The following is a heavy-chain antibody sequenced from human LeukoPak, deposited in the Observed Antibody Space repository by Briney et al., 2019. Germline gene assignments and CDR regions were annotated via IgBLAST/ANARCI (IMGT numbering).Heavy chain of an antibody. CDR3: ARVNVDIDAFDI. D-gene: IGHD3-16*01. J-gene: IGHJ3*02. CDR1: GFTFSSYS. V-gene: IGHV3-21*01. CDR2: ISSSSSYI. Sequence: GGSLRLSCAASGFTFSSYSMNWVRQAPVKGLEWVSSISSSSSYIYYADSVKGRFTISRDNAKNSLYLQMNSLRAEDTAVYYCARVNVDIDAFDIWGQGTMVTVSS.